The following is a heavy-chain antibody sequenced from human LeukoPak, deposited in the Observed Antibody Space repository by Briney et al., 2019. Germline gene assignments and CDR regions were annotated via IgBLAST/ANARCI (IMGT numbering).Heavy chain of an antibody. CDR3: ARGSRTIELGDDY. CDR2: IGSSSSDT. CDR1: GFTFSDSY. D-gene: IGHD5-24*01. V-gene: IGHV3-11*06. J-gene: IGHJ4*02. Sequence: GGSLRLSCAASGFTFSDSYMSWIRQTPGKGLEWLSYIGSSSSDTNYADSVKGRFTISRDNAKNSLYLQMNSLRAEDTAVYYCARGSRTIELGDDYWGQGTLVTVSS.